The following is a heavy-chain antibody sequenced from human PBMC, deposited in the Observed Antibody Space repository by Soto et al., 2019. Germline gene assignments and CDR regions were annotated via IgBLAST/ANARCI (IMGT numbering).Heavy chain of an antibody. Sequence: SVKVSCKSSGCTFSSYAISWVRQAPGQGLEWMGGIIPIFGTANYAQKFQGRVTITADESTSTAYMELSSLRSEDTAVYYCAREGVRLLSSGHYFDYWGQGTLVTVSS. V-gene: IGHV1-69*13. D-gene: IGHD6-19*01. CDR1: GCTFSSYA. J-gene: IGHJ4*02. CDR2: IIPIFGTA. CDR3: AREGVRLLSSGHYFDY.